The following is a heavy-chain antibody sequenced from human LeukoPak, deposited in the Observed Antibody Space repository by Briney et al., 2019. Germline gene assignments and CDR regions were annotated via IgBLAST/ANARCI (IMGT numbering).Heavy chain of an antibody. J-gene: IGHJ5*01. D-gene: IGHD6-19*01. CDR3: ARAYHSSGGLGWFDS. CDR2: INHTGST. Sequence: SETLSLTCAVYGGSFSGYYWSWIRHPPGKELEWIGEINHTGSTNYNPSLKSRVTISVDTSKNQFSLKLTSVTAADTALYYCARAYHSSGGLGWFDSWGQGTLVTVSS. V-gene: IGHV4-34*01. CDR1: GGSFSGYY.